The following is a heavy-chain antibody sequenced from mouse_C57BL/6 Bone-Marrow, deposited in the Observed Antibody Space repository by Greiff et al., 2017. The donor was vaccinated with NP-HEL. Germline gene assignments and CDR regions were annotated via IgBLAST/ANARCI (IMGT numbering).Heavy chain of an antibody. CDR2: IRLKSDNYAT. V-gene: IGHV6-3*01. CDR3: TALYGNYVYYAMDY. J-gene: IGHJ4*01. CDR1: GFTFSNYW. Sequence: EVQLVESGGGLVQPGGSMKLSCVASGFTFSNYWMNWVRQSPEKGLEWVAQIRLKSDNYATHYAESVKGRFTISRDDSKSSVYLQMNNLRAEDTGIYYCTALYGNYVYYAMDYWGQGTSVTVSS. D-gene: IGHD2-1*01.